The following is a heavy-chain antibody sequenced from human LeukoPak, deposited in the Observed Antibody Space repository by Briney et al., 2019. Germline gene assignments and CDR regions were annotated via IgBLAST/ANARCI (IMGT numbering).Heavy chain of an antibody. CDR1: GFTFDDCA. CDR2: ISWNSGSI. D-gene: IGHD3-10*01. V-gene: IGHV3-9*01. J-gene: IGHJ4*02. Sequence: GGSLRLSCVVSGFTFDDCAMHWVRQAPGKGLEWVSGISWNSGSIGYADSVKGRFTISRDNAKNSLYLQMNGLRAEDTALYYCAKAAPLGLYDYWGQGTLVTVSS. CDR3: AKAAPLGLYDY.